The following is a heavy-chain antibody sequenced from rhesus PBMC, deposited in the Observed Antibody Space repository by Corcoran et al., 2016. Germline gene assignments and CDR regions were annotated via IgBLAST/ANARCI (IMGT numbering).Heavy chain of an antibody. CDR3: AKAGVATDFDY. D-gene: IGHD1-44*01. V-gene: IGHV4S2*01. Sequence: QVQLQESGPGLVKPSETLPLTCAVSGAAIGDNYWSWSRLAPGRGLEWIGRIYGRRGTTDYTPSFNSRVAISIDTSNIQLSLRLKSVTAADTAVYYCAKAGVATDFDYWGQGVLVTVSS. J-gene: IGHJ4*01. CDR2: IYGRRGTT. CDR1: GAAIGDNY.